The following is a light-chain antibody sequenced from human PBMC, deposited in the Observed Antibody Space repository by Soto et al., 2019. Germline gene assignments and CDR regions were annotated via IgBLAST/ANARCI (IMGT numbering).Light chain of an antibody. V-gene: IGLV2-8*01. Sequence: QSVLSPPCTATGSLAQSVAFLCTETSSDGGGYNYVSWYQQHPGKAPKLMIYDVSERPSGVPDRFSGSKSGNTASLTVSGLQAEDEADYFCSSYAGTHVVFGTGTKVTVL. CDR2: DVS. CDR1: SSDGGGYNY. J-gene: IGLJ1*01. CDR3: SSYAGTHVV.